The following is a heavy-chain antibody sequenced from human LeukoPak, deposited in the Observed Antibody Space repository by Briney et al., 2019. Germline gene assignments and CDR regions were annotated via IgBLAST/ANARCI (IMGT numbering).Heavy chain of an antibody. Sequence: GGSLRLSCAASGFTFSSYGMSWVRQAPGKGMEWVSAISGSGGSTYYADSVKGRFTISRDNSKNTLYLQMNSLKGDDTAVYYCAKDSAFYYIDVWGKGTTVIISS. CDR2: ISGSGGST. D-gene: IGHD3-10*01. CDR3: AKDSAFYYIDV. J-gene: IGHJ6*03. CDR1: GFTFSSYG. V-gene: IGHV3-23*01.